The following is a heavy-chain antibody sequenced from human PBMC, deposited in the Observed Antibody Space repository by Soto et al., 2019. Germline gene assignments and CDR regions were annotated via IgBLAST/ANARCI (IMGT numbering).Heavy chain of an antibody. CDR2: IIPIFGTA. CDR1: GGTFSSYA. CDR3: ARANMEGYSYGAIDY. Sequence: RASVKVSCRASGGTFSSYAISWVRQAPGQGLEWMGGIIPIFGTANYAQKFQGRVTITADESTSTAYMELSSLRSEDTAVYYCARANMEGYSYGAIDYWGQGTLVTVSS. J-gene: IGHJ4*02. V-gene: IGHV1-69*13. D-gene: IGHD5-18*01.